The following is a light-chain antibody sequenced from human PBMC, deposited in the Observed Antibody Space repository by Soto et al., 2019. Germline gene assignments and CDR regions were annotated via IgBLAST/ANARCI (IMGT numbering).Light chain of an antibody. CDR3: QQYVTSSPRT. J-gene: IGKJ1*01. CDR1: ETVAGSY. CDR2: GAS. Sequence: EIVLTQSPGTLSLSPGERATLSCRASETVAGSYLAWYQQKPGQAPRLLIHGASTRATGIADRFSGSGSGTDFTLTISRLEPEDFAVYYCQQYVTSSPRTFGQGTKVDIK. V-gene: IGKV3-20*01.